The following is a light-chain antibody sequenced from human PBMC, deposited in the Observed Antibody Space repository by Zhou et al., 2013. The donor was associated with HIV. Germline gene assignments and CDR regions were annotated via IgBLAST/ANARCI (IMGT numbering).Light chain of an antibody. J-gene: IGKJ4*01. Sequence: DIQMTQSPSSLSASVGDRVTITCRASQDITHYLAWYQQKPGKVPRLLIYAASTLQSGVPSRFGGSGSGTDFTLTISSLRPEDVATYYCQKYNSAPLTFGGGTKVEIK. CDR1: QDITHY. CDR3: QKYNSAPLT. V-gene: IGKV1-27*01. CDR2: AAS.